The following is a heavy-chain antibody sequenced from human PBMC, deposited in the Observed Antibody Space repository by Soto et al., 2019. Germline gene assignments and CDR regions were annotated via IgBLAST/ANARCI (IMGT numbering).Heavy chain of an antibody. CDR3: ARVGTGSSTPLDI. Sequence: GGSLRLSCVASGFMFTRSTMNWVSQAPGKGLEWVSSITSASDYIFYADSVKGRFTISRDNAKNSLYLQMNSLRAEDTAVYYCARVGTGSSTPLDIWGQGTMVTVSS. V-gene: IGHV3-21*01. CDR1: GFMFTRST. D-gene: IGHD3-9*01. J-gene: IGHJ3*02. CDR2: ITSASDYI.